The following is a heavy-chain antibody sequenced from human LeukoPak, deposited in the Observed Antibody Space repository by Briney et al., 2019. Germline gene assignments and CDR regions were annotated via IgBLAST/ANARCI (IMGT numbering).Heavy chain of an antibody. CDR3: ARLVPAADG. Sequence: KPSETLSLTCTVSGGSISSSSYYWGWIRQPPGKGLEWIGSIYYSGSTYYNPSLKSRVTISVDTSKNQFSLKLSSVTAADTAVYYCARLVPAADGWGQGTLVTVSS. CDR2: IYYSGST. CDR1: GGSISSSSYY. V-gene: IGHV4-39*01. J-gene: IGHJ4*02. D-gene: IGHD2-2*01.